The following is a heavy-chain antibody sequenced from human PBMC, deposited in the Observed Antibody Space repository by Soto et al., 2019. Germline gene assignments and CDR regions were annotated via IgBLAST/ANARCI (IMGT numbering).Heavy chain of an antibody. CDR2: IHAGNGYT. CDR3: ARVQYSDVDFKQPFDI. D-gene: IGHD5-12*01. J-gene: IGHJ3*02. Sequence: QVQLVQSGAELKEPGASVKISCKASGYTFTSYAVHWVRQAPGQRLEWMGWIHAGNGYTKYSQNFHGRVTITRDTSARTVYMELSSLRSEDTAVYYCARVQYSDVDFKQPFDIWGQGTMVAVSS. CDR1: GYTFTSYA. V-gene: IGHV1-3*01.